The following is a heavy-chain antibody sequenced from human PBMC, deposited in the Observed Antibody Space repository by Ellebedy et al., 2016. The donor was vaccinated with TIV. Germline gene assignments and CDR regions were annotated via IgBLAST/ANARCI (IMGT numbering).Heavy chain of an antibody. D-gene: IGHD2-21*01. CDR3: AKDTIAVAVGDS. Sequence: MPSETLSLTCTVSGGSINNTNSYWGWFRQPPGKGLEWIGAIFYTGKTYYNPSLKGRVTISVARSKNQFSLNLNSVTAADTAVYFCAKDTIAVAVGDSWGQGTLVTVSS. CDR1: GGSINNTNSY. CDR2: IFYTGKT. J-gene: IGHJ4*02. V-gene: IGHV4-39*07.